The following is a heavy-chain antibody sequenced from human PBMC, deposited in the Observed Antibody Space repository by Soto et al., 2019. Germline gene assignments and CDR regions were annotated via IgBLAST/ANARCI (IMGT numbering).Heavy chain of an antibody. CDR3: ASGPVVVVAAPNYYYYYGMDV. D-gene: IGHD2-15*01. J-gene: IGHJ6*02. CDR1: GGTFSSYT. Sequence: QVQLVQSGAEVKKPGSSVKVSCKASGGTFSSYTISWVRQAPGQGLEWMGRIIPILGIANYAQKFQGRVTITADKSTRTAYMELSSLRSEDTAVYYCASGPVVVVAAPNYYYYYGMDVWGQGTTVTVSS. CDR2: IIPILGIA. V-gene: IGHV1-69*02.